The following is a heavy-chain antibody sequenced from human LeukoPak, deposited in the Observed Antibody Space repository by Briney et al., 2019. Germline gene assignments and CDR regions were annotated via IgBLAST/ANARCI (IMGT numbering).Heavy chain of an antibody. CDR3: AREDTGGTIASPPGY. CDR1: GYTFTSYY. D-gene: IGHD6-6*01. V-gene: IGHV1-46*01. J-gene: IGHJ4*02. Sequence: ASVKVSCKASGYTFTSYYMHWVRQAPGQGLEWMGIINPSGGSTSYAQKFQGRVTMTRDTSTSTVYMELSSLRSEDTAVYYCAREDTGGTIASPPGYWGQGTLVTVSS. CDR2: INPSGGST.